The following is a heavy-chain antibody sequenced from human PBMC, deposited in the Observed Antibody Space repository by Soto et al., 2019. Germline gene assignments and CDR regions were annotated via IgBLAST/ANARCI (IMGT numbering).Heavy chain of an antibody. CDR3: AKVGYVYDSSGYSLTPFDY. CDR1: GFAFSSYA. D-gene: IGHD3-22*01. V-gene: IGHV3-23*01. Sequence: PGGSLRLSCAASGFAFSSYAMSWVRQAPGKGLEWVSAISGSGGSTYYADSVKGRFTISRDNSKNTLYLQMNSPRAEDTAVYYCAKVGYVYDSSGYSLTPFDYWGQGTTVTVYS. J-gene: IGHJ4*02. CDR2: ISGSGGST.